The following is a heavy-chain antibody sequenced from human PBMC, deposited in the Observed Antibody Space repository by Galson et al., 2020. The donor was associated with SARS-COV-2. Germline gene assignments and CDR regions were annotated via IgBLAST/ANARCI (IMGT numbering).Heavy chain of an antibody. Sequence: GGSLTLSCAASGFTFSNAWMSWVRQAPGKGLEWVGRIKSKTDGGTTDYAAPVKGRFTISRDDSKNTLYLQMNSLKTEDTAVYYCTTDRDYDYVWGSYRYRDYWGQGTLVTVSS. V-gene: IGHV3-15*01. CDR1: GFTFSNAW. CDR3: TTDRDYDYVWGSYRYRDY. J-gene: IGHJ4*02. CDR2: IKSKTDGGTT. D-gene: IGHD3-16*02.